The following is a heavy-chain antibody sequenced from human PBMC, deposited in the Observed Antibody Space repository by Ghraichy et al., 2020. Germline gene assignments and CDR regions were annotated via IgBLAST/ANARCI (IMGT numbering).Heavy chain of an antibody. V-gene: IGHV3-23*01. CDR1: GFTFSSYA. CDR3: ARGVGNQLPWGVAFDI. CDR2: ISGSGGST. D-gene: IGHD2-2*01. J-gene: IGHJ3*02. Sequence: GESLNISCAASGFTFSSYAMSWVRQAPGKGLEWVSAISGSGGSTYYADSVKGRFTISRDNSKNTLYLQMNSLRAEDTAVYYCARGVGNQLPWGVAFDIWGQGTMVTVSS.